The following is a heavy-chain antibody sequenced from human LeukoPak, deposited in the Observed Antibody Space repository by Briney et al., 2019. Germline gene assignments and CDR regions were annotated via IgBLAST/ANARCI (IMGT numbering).Heavy chain of an antibody. Sequence: GGSLRLSCAASGFNFDDYAMHWVRQAPGKGLEWVSGISWNSGSIGYADSVKGRFTVSRDNAKSSLYLQMNSLRVDDTAIYYCATQPAVVSSGWYYFRLWGQGTLVAVST. CDR2: ISWNSGSI. D-gene: IGHD6-19*01. V-gene: IGHV3-9*01. CDR1: GFNFDDYA. J-gene: IGHJ4*02. CDR3: ATQPAVVSSGWYYFRL.